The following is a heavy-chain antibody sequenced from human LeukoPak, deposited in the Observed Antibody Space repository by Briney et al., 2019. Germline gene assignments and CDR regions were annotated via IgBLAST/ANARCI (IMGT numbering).Heavy chain of an antibody. V-gene: IGHV3-30*03. J-gene: IGHJ3*01. CDR3: ARDRSGYANDAFDF. CDR1: GFTFSSYS. Sequence: GGSLRLSCAASGFTFSSYSMNCVRQAPGKGLEWVAVLSYGGTNKYYADSVKGRFTISRDNSKNTMFLQMNSLRAEDTAVYHCARDRSGYANDAFDFWGQGTMVTVSS. CDR2: LSYGGTNK. D-gene: IGHD3-3*01.